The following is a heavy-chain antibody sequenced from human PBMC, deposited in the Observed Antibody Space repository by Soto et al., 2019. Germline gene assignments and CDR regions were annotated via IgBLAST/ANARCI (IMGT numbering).Heavy chain of an antibody. J-gene: IGHJ6*03. CDR1: GGSFSGYY. Sequence: PSETLSLTCAVYGGSFSGYYWSWIRQPPGKGLEWIGEINHSGSTNYNPSLKSRVTISVDTSKNQFSLKLSSVTAADTAVYYCARVVVAATRFYYYYMDVWGKGTTATVSS. D-gene: IGHD2-15*01. CDR2: INHSGST. V-gene: IGHV4-34*01. CDR3: ARVVVAATRFYYYYMDV.